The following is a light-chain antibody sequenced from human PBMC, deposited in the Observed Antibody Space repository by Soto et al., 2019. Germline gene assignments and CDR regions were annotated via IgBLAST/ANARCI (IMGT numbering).Light chain of an antibody. J-gene: IGKJ5*01. CDR3: QQYNNWPPIT. CDR1: QSVSRN. CDR2: GAS. Sequence: EIVLTQSPGTLSLSPGGRATLSCRASQSVSRNYVAWYQQKPGQSPRLLIYGASTRATGIPARFSGRGSGTEFTLTISSLQSEDFAVYYCQQYNNWPPITFGQGTRLEIK. V-gene: IGKV3-15*01.